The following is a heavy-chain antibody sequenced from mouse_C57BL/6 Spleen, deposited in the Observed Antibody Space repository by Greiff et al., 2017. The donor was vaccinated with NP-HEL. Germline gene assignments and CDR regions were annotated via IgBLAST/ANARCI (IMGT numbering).Heavy chain of an antibody. J-gene: IGHJ4*01. D-gene: IGHD3-2*02. Sequence: DVKLVESGPGLVKPSQSLSLTCSVTGYSITSGYYWNWIRQFPGNKLEWMGYISYDGSNNYNPSLKNRISITRDTSKNQFFLKLNSVTTEDTATYYCARDSSGYAYYAMDYWGQGTSVTVSS. CDR1: GYSITSGYY. CDR2: ISYDGSN. CDR3: ARDSSGYAYYAMDY. V-gene: IGHV3-6*01.